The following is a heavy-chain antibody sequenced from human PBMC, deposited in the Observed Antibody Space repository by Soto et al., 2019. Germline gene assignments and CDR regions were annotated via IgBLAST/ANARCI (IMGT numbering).Heavy chain of an antibody. CDR3: ARLRLTGYFDY. V-gene: IGHV3-11*03. CDR1: GFTFSDHY. J-gene: IGHJ4*02. Sequence: GGSLRLSCVASGFTFSDHYMTWIRQAPGKGLEWLSYISTSSSYTNYADSVKGRFTISRDNAMNSLYLQMNSLRAEDTAVYYCARLRLTGYFDYWGQGTLVTVS. CDR2: ISTSSSYT.